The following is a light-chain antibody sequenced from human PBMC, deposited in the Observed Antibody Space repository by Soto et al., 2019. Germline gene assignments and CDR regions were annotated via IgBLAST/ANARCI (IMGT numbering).Light chain of an antibody. CDR2: LDRSGSY. J-gene: IGLJ3*02. Sequence: QSVLTQSSSASASLGSSVKLTCILSSGHSTYIIAWHQQQPGKAPRFLMTLDRSGSYNRGSGFPDRFSGSSSRADRYLTISILQFEDAGDYYCETWYSNTHKVFGGGTKLTVL. CDR1: SGHSTYI. V-gene: IGLV4-60*02. CDR3: ETWYSNTHKV.